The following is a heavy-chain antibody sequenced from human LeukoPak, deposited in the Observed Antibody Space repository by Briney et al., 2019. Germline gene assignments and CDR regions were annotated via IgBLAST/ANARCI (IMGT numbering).Heavy chain of an antibody. CDR3: AKDRSSSVFDY. D-gene: IGHD6-13*01. CDR2: ISYDGSNK. Sequence: GSLRLSCAASGFTFSNYGMHWVRQAPGKGLEWVAIISYDGSNKFYADSVQGRFTISRDNSKNTLYLQMNSLGAEDTAVYYCAKDRSSSVFDYWGQGTLVTVSS. CDR1: GFTFSNYG. J-gene: IGHJ4*02. V-gene: IGHV3-30*18.